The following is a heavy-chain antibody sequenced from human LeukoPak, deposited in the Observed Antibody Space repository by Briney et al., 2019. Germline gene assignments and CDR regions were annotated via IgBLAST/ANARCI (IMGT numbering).Heavy chain of an antibody. D-gene: IGHD6-13*01. CDR3: ARGPGSSWYRGYYYYMDV. J-gene: IGHJ6*03. CDR2: IYTSGST. Sequence: PSQTLSLTCTVSGGSISSGSYYWSWIRQPAGKGLEWIGRIYTSGSTNYNPSLKSRVTISVDTSKNQFSLKLSSVTAADTAVYYCARGPGSSWYRGYYYYMDVWGKGTTVTVSS. V-gene: IGHV4-61*02. CDR1: GGSISSGSYY.